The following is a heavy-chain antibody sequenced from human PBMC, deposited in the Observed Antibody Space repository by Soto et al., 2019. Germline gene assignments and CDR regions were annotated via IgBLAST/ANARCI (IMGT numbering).Heavy chain of an antibody. D-gene: IGHD3-10*01. CDR2: INAGNGNT. CDR3: ARDRYYGSGSYYNLDGGMDV. J-gene: IGHJ6*02. CDR1: GYTFTSYA. V-gene: IGHV1-3*01. Sequence: ASVKVSCKASGYTFTSYAMHWVRQAPGQRLEWMGWINAGNGNTKYSQKFQGRVTITRDTSASTAYMELSSLRSEDTAVYYCARDRYYGSGSYYNLDGGMDVWAQGTKVTVSS.